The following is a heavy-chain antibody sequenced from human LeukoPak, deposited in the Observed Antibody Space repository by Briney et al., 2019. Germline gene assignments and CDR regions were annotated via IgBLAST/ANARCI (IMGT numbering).Heavy chain of an antibody. D-gene: IGHD1-7*01. V-gene: IGHV3-23*01. J-gene: IGHJ4*02. CDR2: ISGSGGRT. CDR3: ARDYNWNYGV. CDR1: GFTFSSYA. Sequence: GGSLRLSCAASGFTFSSYAMSWVRQAPGKGLEWVSSISGSGGRTNYADSVKGRFTISRDNSKNTLNLQMNTLRAEDTAIYFCARDYNWNYGVWGQGTLVTVSS.